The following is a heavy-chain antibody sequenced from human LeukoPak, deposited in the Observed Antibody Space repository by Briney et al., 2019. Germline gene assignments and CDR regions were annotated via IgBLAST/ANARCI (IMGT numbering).Heavy chain of an antibody. CDR3: ARDRGFGQADV. J-gene: IGHJ6*04. CDR2: IKQDGGEK. Sequence: GGSLRLSCAASGFTFRDYSMSWLRQAPGKRLYWVANIKQDGGEKYYVDSVKGRFTISRDNAKNSLYLQMNSLRAEDTAVYYCARDRGFGQADVWGKGTTVTVSS. CDR1: GFTFRDYS. D-gene: IGHD3-10*01. V-gene: IGHV3-7*01.